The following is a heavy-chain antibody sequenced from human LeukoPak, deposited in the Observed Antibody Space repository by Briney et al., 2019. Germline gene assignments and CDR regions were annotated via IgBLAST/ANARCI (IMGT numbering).Heavy chain of an antibody. D-gene: IGHD2-15*01. CDR3: ARFPNVVAPSIGAIV. V-gene: IGHV1-69*13. Sequence: SVKVSCKASGGTFSSFPIGWVRQAPGQGLEWMGQVIAIFGDTKYAQKFQGRLTITADESSSTAYMELRSLRSEDTAMYYCARFPNVVAPSIGAIVWGQGTMVIVSS. CDR2: VIAIFGDT. CDR1: GGTFSSFP. J-gene: IGHJ3*01.